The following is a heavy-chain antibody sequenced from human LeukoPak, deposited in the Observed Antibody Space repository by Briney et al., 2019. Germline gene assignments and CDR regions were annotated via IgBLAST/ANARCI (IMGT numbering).Heavy chain of an antibody. CDR1: GFTVSSNY. D-gene: IGHD3-10*01. CDR2: IYSGGSP. V-gene: IGHV3-66*01. CDR3: AREVELYAFDV. J-gene: IGHJ3*01. Sequence: PGGSLRLSCAASGFTVSSNYMSWVRQAPGKGLEWVSVIYSGGSPYYADSVKGRFTISRDNSKNTLYLQMSSLRAEDTAVYYCAREVELYAFDVWGRGTMVTVSS.